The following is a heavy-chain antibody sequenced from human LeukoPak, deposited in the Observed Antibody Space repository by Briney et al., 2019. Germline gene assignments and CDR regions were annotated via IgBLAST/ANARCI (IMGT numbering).Heavy chain of an antibody. CDR2: INNDGTAT. J-gene: IGHJ4*02. Sequence: GGSLRLSCAASGFTFSAYWMHWVRQVPAKGLLWVSRINNDGTATFFADSVKGRFTISRDNAKNTLYLQMDSLRAEDTAMYYCAREILEPGKTHEYWGQGTLVTVSS. CDR1: GFTFSAYW. CDR3: AREILEPGKTHEY. V-gene: IGHV3-74*01. D-gene: IGHD1-1*01.